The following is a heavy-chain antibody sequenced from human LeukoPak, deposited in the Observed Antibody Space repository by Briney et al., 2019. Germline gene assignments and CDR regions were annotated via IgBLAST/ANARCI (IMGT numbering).Heavy chain of an antibody. D-gene: IGHD3-10*01. J-gene: IGHJ4*02. CDR2: ISGSGGST. CDR1: GFTFSNYA. Sequence: GGSLRLSCAASGFTFSNYAMSWVRQAPGKGLEWVSGISGSGGSTYNADSVKGRFTISRDNSKNTLYLQMNSLRAEDTAVYYCAREVLLWFGESQPLDYWGQGTLVTVSS. CDR3: AREVLLWFGESQPLDY. V-gene: IGHV3-23*01.